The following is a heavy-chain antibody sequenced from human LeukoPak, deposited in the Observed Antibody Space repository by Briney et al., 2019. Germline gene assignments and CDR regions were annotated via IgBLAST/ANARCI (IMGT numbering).Heavy chain of an antibody. J-gene: IGHJ4*02. CDR1: GFTFSSYS. CDR3: AKISWDGRGTFY. CDR2: ISSSSSYI. D-gene: IGHD2-15*01. V-gene: IGHV3-21*04. Sequence: GGSLRLSCAASGFTFSSYSMNWVRQAPGKGLEWVSSISSSSSYIYYADSVKGRFTISRDNSKDTLSLQMNSLRAEDTAVYYCAKISWDGRGTFYWGQGTLVTVSS.